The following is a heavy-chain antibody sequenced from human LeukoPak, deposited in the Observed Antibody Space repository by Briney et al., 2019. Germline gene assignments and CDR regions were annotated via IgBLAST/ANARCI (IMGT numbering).Heavy chain of an antibody. V-gene: IGHV4-39*01. J-gene: IGHJ4*02. CDR1: GGSISSSSYY. CDR2: IYYSGST. CDR3: ARVGIAAPLGCIDY. Sequence: PSETLSLTYCVSGGSISSSSYYWGWIRQPPGKGLEWIGSIYYSGSTYYNPSLKSRVTISVDTSKNQFSLKLSSVTAADTAVYYCARVGIAAPLGCIDYWGQGTLVTVSS. D-gene: IGHD6-6*01.